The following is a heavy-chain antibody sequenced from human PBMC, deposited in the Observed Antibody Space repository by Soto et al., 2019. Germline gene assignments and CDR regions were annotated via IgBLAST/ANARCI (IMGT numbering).Heavy chain of an antibody. D-gene: IGHD6-6*01. Sequence: SETLSLTCTVSGGSISSGDYYWSWIRQPPGKGLEWIGYIYYSGSTYYNPSLKSRLNISVDTSKNLFSLKLSSMTAEDTAVYYCARDPPHSTIAARWGIMFDPWGQGTLVTVSS. CDR2: IYYSGST. V-gene: IGHV4-30-4*01. CDR1: GGSISSGDYY. CDR3: ARDPPHSTIAARWGIMFDP. J-gene: IGHJ5*02.